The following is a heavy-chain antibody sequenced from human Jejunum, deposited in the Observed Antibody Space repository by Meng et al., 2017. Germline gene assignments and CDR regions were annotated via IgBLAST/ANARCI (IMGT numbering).Heavy chain of an antibody. CDR1: GFTFSDGW. Sequence: GGSLRLSCVVSGFTFSDGWMAWVRQAPGKGLEWVGRVKSKTDGGATEYAAPVKGRFTISRDDSINTLYLQMNSLKTEDTAVYYCNTGTSITIFHGLDVWGQGTMVTVSS. CDR3: NTGTSITIFHGLDV. V-gene: IGHV3-15*01. CDR2: VKSKTDGGAT. J-gene: IGHJ6*02. D-gene: IGHD3-3*01.